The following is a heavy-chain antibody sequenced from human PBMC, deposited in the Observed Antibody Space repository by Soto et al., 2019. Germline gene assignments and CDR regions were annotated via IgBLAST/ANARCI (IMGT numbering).Heavy chain of an antibody. Sequence: QVQLVQSGAEVKKPGASVKVSCKASGYTFTSYYMHWVRQAPGQGLEWMGIINPSGGSTSYAQKYWCSAPKNRVTCSRKVYMLLSSLRSEDTAVYYCAWDGPYYFYGTDVWGQETTVTVSS. J-gene: IGHJ6*02. CDR3: AWDGPYYFYGTDV. V-gene: IGHV1-46*01. D-gene: IGHD1-26*01. CDR2: INPSGGST. CDR1: GYTFTSYY.